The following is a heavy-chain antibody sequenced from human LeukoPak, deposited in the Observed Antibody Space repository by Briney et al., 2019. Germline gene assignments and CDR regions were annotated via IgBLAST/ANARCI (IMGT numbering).Heavy chain of an antibody. Sequence: GASVKVSCKASGYTFTSYDINWVRQATGQGLEWMGWTNPNSGNTGYAQKFQGRVTMTRNTSISTAYMELSSLRSEDTAVYYCARGTMVRGVIPYYYYMDVWGKGTTVTISS. CDR3: ARGTMVRGVIPYYYYMDV. D-gene: IGHD3-10*01. CDR2: TNPNSGNT. V-gene: IGHV1-8*01. CDR1: GYTFTSYD. J-gene: IGHJ6*03.